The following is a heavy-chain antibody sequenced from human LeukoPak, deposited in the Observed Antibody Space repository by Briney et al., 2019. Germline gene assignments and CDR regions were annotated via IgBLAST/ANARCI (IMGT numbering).Heavy chain of an antibody. D-gene: IGHD6-19*01. CDR2: INPSGGST. Sequence: GASVKVSCKASGYTFTSYYMHWVRQAPGQGLEWMGIINPSGGSTSYAQKFQGRVTMTRDMSTSTVYMELSSLRSKDTAVYYCARDLIAVAGTFDYWGQGTLVTVSS. J-gene: IGHJ4*02. V-gene: IGHV1-46*01. CDR3: ARDLIAVAGTFDY. CDR1: GYTFTSYY.